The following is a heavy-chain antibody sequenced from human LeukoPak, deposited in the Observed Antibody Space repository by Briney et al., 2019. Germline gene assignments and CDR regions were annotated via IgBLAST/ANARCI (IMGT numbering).Heavy chain of an antibody. V-gene: IGHV4-30-2*01. D-gene: IGHD2-8*01. CDR2: IYHSGST. CDR3: AREGREDCTNGVCYTGNWFDP. J-gene: IGHJ5*02. CDR1: GGSISSGGYS. Sequence: ASETLSLTCAVSGGSISSGGYSWSWIRQPPGKGLEWIGYIYHSGSTYYNPSPKSRVTISVDRSKNQFSLKLSSVTAADTAVYYCAREGREDCTNGVCYTGNWFDPWGQGTLVTVSS.